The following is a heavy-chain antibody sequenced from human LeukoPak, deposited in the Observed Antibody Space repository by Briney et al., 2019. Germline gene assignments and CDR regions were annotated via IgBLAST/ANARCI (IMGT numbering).Heavy chain of an antibody. CDR3: ARYMRLVNHWYLDL. D-gene: IGHD3-9*01. CDR1: GDSISSYD. V-gene: IGHV4-59*01. CDR2: ISYSGSP. Sequence: SETLSLTCTVSGDSISSYDWSWIRQPPGKGLEWIGYISYSGSPNYSPSLKSRDTISVDTSKNRFSLKVSSVTAADTAVYYCARYMRLVNHWYLDLWGRGTQVTVSS. J-gene: IGHJ2*01.